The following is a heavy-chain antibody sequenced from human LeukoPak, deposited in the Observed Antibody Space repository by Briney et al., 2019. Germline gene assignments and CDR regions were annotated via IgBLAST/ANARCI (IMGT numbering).Heavy chain of an antibody. CDR1: GGSISSGGYY. V-gene: IGHV4-31*03. Sequence: TSETLSLTCTVSGGSISSGGYYWSWIRQHPGKGLEWIGYIYYSGSTYYNPSLKSRVTISVDTSKNQFSLKLSSVTAADTAVYYCARGGPSGYAQPNWFDPWGQGTLVTVSS. CDR2: IYYSGST. D-gene: IGHD5-12*01. J-gene: IGHJ5*02. CDR3: ARGGPSGYAQPNWFDP.